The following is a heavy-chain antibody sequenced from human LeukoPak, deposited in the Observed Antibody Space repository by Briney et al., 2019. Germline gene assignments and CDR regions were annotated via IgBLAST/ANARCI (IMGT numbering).Heavy chain of an antibody. CDR1: GFTVSNNY. CDR2: IYSAGST. Sequence: GGSLRLSCAASGFTVSNNYMTWVRQAPGKGLEWVSLIYSAGSTYYADSVKGRFTISRDNSKNTVYLQMNSLRAEDTAVYYCARDHDYASVSWGQGTMVTVSS. D-gene: IGHD2-2*01. J-gene: IGHJ3*01. V-gene: IGHV3-66*01. CDR3: ARDHDYASVS.